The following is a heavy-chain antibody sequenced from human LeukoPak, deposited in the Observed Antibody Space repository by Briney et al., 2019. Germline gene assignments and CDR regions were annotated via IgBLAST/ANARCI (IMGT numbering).Heavy chain of an antibody. CDR3: ARSAVATIGLSHQYNWFDP. Sequence: SVKVSCKASGGTFSSYAISWVRQAPGQGLEWMGGIIPIFGAANYAQKFQGRVTITADKSTSTAYMELSSLRSEDTAVYYCARSAVATIGLSHQYNWFDPWGQGTLVTVSS. CDR1: GGTFSSYA. CDR2: IIPIFGAA. J-gene: IGHJ5*02. V-gene: IGHV1-69*06. D-gene: IGHD5-12*01.